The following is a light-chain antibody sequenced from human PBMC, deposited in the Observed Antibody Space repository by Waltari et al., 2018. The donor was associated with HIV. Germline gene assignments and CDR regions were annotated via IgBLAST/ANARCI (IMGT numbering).Light chain of an antibody. CDR1: QEISSY. J-gene: IGKJ1*01. CDR2: AAS. CDR3: QQSYKTPET. V-gene: IGKV1-39*01. Sequence: DIQMTQSPSSLSAFVGDRVIITCRASQEISSYSNWYQQKPGKAPRLLIYAASSLQSGVPSRFSGSGSGTEFTLTINSLQPEDFATYYCQQSYKTPETFGQGTKVETK.